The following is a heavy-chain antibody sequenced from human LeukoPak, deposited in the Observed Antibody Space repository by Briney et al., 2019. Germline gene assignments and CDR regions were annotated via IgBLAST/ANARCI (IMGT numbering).Heavy chain of an antibody. CDR3: AKADGIAAAGNDAFDI. CDR2: ISGSGGST. V-gene: IGHV3-23*01. D-gene: IGHD6-13*01. Sequence: GGSLRLSCAASGFTFDDYAMHWVRQAPGKGLEWVSAISGSGGSTYYADSVKGRFTISRDNSKNTLYLQMNSLRAEDTAVYYCAKADGIAAAGNDAFDIWGQGTMVTVSS. J-gene: IGHJ3*02. CDR1: GFTFDDYA.